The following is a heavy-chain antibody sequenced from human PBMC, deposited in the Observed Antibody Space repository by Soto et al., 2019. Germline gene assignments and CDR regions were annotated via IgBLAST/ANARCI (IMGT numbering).Heavy chain of an antibody. V-gene: IGHV6-1*01. D-gene: IGHD4-17*01. CDR1: GDSASSNSAA. Sequence: SQTLSLTCAISGDSASSNSAAWNWIRQSPSRGLEWLGRTYYRSKWYNDYAVSVKSRITINPDTSKNQFSLQLNSVTPEDTAVYYCARGPWATVTTEFDYWGQGTRVTVAS. CDR2: TYYRSKWYN. J-gene: IGHJ4*02. CDR3: ARGPWATVTTEFDY.